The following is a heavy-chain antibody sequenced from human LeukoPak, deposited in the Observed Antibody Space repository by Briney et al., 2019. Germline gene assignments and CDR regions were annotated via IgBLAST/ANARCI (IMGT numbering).Heavy chain of an antibody. CDR1: GGSFSGYY. V-gene: IGHV4-34*01. D-gene: IGHD6-13*01. J-gene: IGHJ5*02. CDR2: INHSGST. Sequence: PSETLSLTCAVYGGSFSGYYWSWIRQPPGKGLEWIGEINHSGSTNYNPSLKSRVTISVDTSKNQFSLKLSSVTAADTAVYYCASSSSWPRNWFDPWGQGTLVTVSS. CDR3: ASSSSWPRNWFDP.